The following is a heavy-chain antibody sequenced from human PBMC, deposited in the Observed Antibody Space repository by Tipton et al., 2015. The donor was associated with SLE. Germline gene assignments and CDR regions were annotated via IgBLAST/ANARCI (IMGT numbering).Heavy chain of an antibody. V-gene: IGHV3-30*02. CDR1: GFTFRTYS. CDR2: IRYDGSNK. J-gene: IGHJ4*02. D-gene: IGHD2-2*01. CDR3: AKGSNFCTTTCYQLDYFDY. Sequence: QVQLVQSGGGLVQPGGSLRLSCAASGFTFRTYSMTWVRQAPGKGLEWVAFIRYDGSNKYYADSVKGRFTISRDNSKNTLYLQMISLRVEDTAIYYCAKGSNFCTTTCYQLDYFDYWGQGTLVTVSS.